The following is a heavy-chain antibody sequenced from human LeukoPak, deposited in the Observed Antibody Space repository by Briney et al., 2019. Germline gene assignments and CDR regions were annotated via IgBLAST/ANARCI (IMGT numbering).Heavy chain of an antibody. CDR3: VKDQGDYGDYLYYYYGMDV. D-gene: IGHD4-17*01. Sequence: GGSLRLSCSASGFTFSNYVMHWVRQAPGKGLEYVSAISSNGGSTYYADSVKGRFTISRDNSKNTLYLQMSSLRAEDTAVYYCVKDQGDYGDYLYYYYGMDVWGQGTTVTVSS. J-gene: IGHJ6*02. CDR1: GFTFSNYV. CDR2: ISSNGGST. V-gene: IGHV3-64D*06.